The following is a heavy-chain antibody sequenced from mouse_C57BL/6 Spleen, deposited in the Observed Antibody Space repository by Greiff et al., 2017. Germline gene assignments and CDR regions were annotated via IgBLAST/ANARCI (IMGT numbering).Heavy chain of an antibody. Sequence: EVKLQESGPGMVKPSQSLSLTCTVTGYSITSGYDWHWIRHFPGNKLEWMGYISYSGSTNYNPSLKSRISITHDTSKNHFFLKLNSVTTEDTATYYCAREGVYYGNHWYFEVWGTGTTVTVSS. D-gene: IGHD2-1*01. CDR3: AREGVYYGNHWYFEV. J-gene: IGHJ1*03. CDR2: ISYSGST. CDR1: GYSITSGYD. V-gene: IGHV3-1*01.